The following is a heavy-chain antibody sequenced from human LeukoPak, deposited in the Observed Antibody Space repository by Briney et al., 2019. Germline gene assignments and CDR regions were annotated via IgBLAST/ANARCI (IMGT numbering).Heavy chain of an antibody. Sequence: ASVKVSCKASGYTFIGYYMHWVRQAPGQGLEWMGWINPNSGGTNYAQKFQGRVTMTRDTSISTAYMELSRLRSDDTAVYYCARDLGKYYDSSGYYSGKNYYYYYRDVGGKGTTVTVSS. V-gene: IGHV1-2*02. CDR3: ARDLGKYYDSSGYYSGKNYYYYYRDV. D-gene: IGHD3-22*01. CDR1: GYTFIGYY. J-gene: IGHJ6*03. CDR2: INPNSGGT.